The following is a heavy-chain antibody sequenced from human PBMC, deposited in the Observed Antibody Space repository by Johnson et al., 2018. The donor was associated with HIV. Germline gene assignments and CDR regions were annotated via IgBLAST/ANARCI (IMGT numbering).Heavy chain of an antibody. CDR1: GFTFSSYA. J-gene: IGHJ3*02. CDR2: ISYDGSYR. Sequence: QVQLVESGGGVVQPGRSLRLSCAASGFTFSSYAMHWVRQAPGKGLEWVAVISYDGSYRYYADSVKGRFTISRDNSKNTLYLQMNSLRAEDTAVYYCARADWNHGGAFDIWGQGTMVTVSS. V-gene: IGHV3-30*04. CDR3: ARADWNHGGAFDI. D-gene: IGHD1-1*01.